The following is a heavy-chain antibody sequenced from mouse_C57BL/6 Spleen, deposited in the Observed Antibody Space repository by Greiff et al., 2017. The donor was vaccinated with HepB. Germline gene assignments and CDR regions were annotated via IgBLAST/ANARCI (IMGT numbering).Heavy chain of an antibody. CDR1: GFTFSDFY. D-gene: IGHD2-4*01. J-gene: IGHJ3*01. CDR3: ARDADYDDGFAY. Sequence: EVKLVESGGGLVQSGRSLRLSCATSGFTFSDFYMEWVRQAPGKGLEWIAASRNKANDYTTEYSASVKGRFIVSRDTSQSILYLQMNALRAEDTAIYYCARDADYDDGFAYWGQGTLVTVSA. V-gene: IGHV7-1*01. CDR2: SRNKANDYTT.